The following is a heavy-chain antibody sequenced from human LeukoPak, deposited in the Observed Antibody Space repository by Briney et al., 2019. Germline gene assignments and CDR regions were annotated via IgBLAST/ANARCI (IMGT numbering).Heavy chain of an antibody. CDR1: GFTFSDHY. V-gene: IGHV3-11*04. CDR2: MDSSGSSV. J-gene: IGHJ4*02. Sequence: GGSLRLSCAASGFTFSDHYMDWVRQAPGKGLEWVSYMDSSGSSVHYADSVKGRFTISRDNAKNSLYLQMNSLRAEDTAVYYCARDGGWQDDYWGQGTLVTVSS. D-gene: IGHD3-16*01. CDR3: ARDGGWQDDY.